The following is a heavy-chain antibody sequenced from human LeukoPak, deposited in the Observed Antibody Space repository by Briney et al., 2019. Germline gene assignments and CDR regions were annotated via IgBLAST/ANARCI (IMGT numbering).Heavy chain of an antibody. CDR3: AKDYSGGPHFDF. CDR2: ISASGDHT. V-gene: IGHV3-23*01. J-gene: IGHJ4*02. Sequence: GGSLSLSCAASGLTFSNYAMSWFRQAPGKGLEWVSTISASGDHTYYADSVKGRFTISRDNPNNTLYLQMNTLRADDTAVYYCAKDYSGGPHFDFWGQGTLITVSS. CDR1: GLTFSNYA. D-gene: IGHD2-15*01.